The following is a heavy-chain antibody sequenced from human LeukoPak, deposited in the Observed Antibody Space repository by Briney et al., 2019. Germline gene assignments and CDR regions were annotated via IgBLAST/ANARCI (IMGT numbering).Heavy chain of an antibody. CDR1: GYTFTSYA. J-gene: IGHJ4*02. D-gene: IGHD2-2*01. V-gene: IGHV1-3*01. CDR2: INAGNGNT. CDR3: ARDAVYCSSTSCPSPPDY. Sequence: ASVKVSCKASGYTFTSYAMYWVRQAPGQRLEWMGWINAGNGNTKYSQKFQGRVTITRDTSASTAYMELRSLRSDDTAVYYCARDAVYCSSTSCPSPPDYWGQGTLVTVSS.